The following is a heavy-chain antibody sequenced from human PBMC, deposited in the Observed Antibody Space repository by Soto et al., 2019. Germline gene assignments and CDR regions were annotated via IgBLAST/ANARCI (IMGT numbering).Heavy chain of an antibody. D-gene: IGHD2-15*01. CDR3: ARDGSGPFGY. V-gene: IGHV3-53*01. J-gene: IGHJ4*02. CDR2: IHIDGNT. Sequence: GGSLRLSCAASGLRVSNNHMSWVRQAPGKGLEWVSLIHIDGNTYYTDAVKGRFTISRDYSKNTLFLQMNNLRAEDTALYYCARDGSGPFGYWGQGTQVTVSS. CDR1: GLRVSNNH.